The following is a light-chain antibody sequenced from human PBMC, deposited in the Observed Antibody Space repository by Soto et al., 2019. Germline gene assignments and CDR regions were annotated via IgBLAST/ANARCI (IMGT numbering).Light chain of an antibody. Sequence: EIVMTQSPATLSVSPGERATLSCRASQSVSGNLAWHQQKRGQAPRLLIYDASTSATGISARFSVSGSGTEFTLAISSLPADDFAVSYCQQYNNWPLTFGGGTRVEI. CDR3: QQYNNWPLT. CDR1: QSVSGN. V-gene: IGKV3-15*01. J-gene: IGKJ4*01. CDR2: DAS.